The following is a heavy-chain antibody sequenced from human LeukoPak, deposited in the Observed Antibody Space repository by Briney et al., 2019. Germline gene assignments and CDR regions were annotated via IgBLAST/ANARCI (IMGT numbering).Heavy chain of an antibody. J-gene: IGHJ4*02. V-gene: IGHV4-34*01. D-gene: IGHD6-19*01. Sequence: SETLSLTCAVYGGSLSGYYWSWIRQPPGKGLEWIGSIYYSGSTYYNPSLKSRVTISVDTSKNQFSLKLSSVTAADTAVYYCARKGSSGWYDPLYFDYWGQGTLVTVSS. CDR1: GGSLSGYY. CDR3: ARKGSSGWYDPLYFDY. CDR2: IYYSGST.